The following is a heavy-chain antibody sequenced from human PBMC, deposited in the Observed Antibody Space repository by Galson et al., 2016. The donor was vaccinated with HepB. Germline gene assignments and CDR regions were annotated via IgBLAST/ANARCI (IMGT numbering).Heavy chain of an antibody. D-gene: IGHD4-17*01. J-gene: IGHJ4*02. CDR2: ISCDGSNK. V-gene: IGHV3-30*04. CDR1: GFTFRDYA. Sequence: SLRLSCAASGFTFRDYAIHWVRQAPGKGLEWVTVISCDGSNKYYADSVMGRFTISRDNPRHTLYLQMNSLRPDDTAVYYCARGSYGDNWEPIACWGQGARVTVAS. CDR3: ARGSYGDNWEPIAC.